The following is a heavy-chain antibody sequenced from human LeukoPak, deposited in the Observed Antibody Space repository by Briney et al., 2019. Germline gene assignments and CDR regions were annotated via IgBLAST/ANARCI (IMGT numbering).Heavy chain of an antibody. CDR1: GGSISSYY. CDR2: IYYTGST. Sequence: SETLSLTCTVSGGSISSYYWSWIRQPPGKGLEWIGYIYYTGSTNYNPSLKSRVTISVDTSKNQFSLKQSSVTAADTAVYYCARRPYCSGGSCYSFDYWGQGTLVTVSS. D-gene: IGHD2-15*01. V-gene: IGHV4-59*08. J-gene: IGHJ4*02. CDR3: ARRPYCSGGSCYSFDY.